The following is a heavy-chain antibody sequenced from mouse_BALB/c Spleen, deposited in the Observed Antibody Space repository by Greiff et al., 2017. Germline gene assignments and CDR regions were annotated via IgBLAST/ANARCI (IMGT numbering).Heavy chain of an antibody. D-gene: IGHD2-4*01. CDR3: TRDAPLYYDYDDRFAY. CDR2: ISSGGSYT. V-gene: IGHV5-6-4*01. Sequence: EVQVVESGGGLVKPGGSLKLSCAASGFTFSSYTMSWVRQTPEKRLEWVATISSGGSYTYYPDSVKGRFTISRDNAKNTLYLQMSSLKSEDTAMYYCTRDAPLYYDYDDRFAYWGQGTLVTVSA. J-gene: IGHJ3*01. CDR1: GFTFSSYT.